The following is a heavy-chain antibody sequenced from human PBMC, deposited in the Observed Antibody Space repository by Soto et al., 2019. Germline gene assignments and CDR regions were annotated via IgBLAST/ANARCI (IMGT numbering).Heavy chain of an antibody. V-gene: IGHV1-46*01. CDR3: ARDPGSSYGNT. CDR2: INPSGGST. J-gene: IGHJ5*02. CDR1: GYTFTSYY. D-gene: IGHD5-18*01. Sequence: ASVKVSCKASGYTFTSYYMHWVRQAPGQGLEWMGIINPSGGSTSYAQKFQGRVTMTRDTSTSTVYMVLSSLRYEDTAVYYGARDPGSSYGNTWGQGTLVTVSS.